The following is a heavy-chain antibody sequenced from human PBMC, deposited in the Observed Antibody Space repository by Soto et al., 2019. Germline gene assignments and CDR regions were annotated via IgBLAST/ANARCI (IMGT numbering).Heavy chain of an antibody. CDR3: ARDDYDSRLTDAFDI. Sequence: ASVKVSCKASGGTFSSYAISWVRQAPGQGLEWMGGIIPIFGTANYAQKFQGRVTITADESTSTAYMELSSLRSEDTAVYYCARDDYDSRLTDAFDIWGQGTMVTVSS. D-gene: IGHD3-22*01. CDR2: IIPIFGTA. V-gene: IGHV1-69*13. J-gene: IGHJ3*02. CDR1: GGTFSSYA.